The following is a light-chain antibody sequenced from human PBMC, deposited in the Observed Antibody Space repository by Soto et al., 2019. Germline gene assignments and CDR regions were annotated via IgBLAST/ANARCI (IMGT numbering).Light chain of an antibody. CDR2: DVS. CDR3: TSYTSSGTYV. Sequence: QSALTQPASVSGSPGQSITISCTGTSSDVGGYNYVSWHQQHPGKAPKLTIYDVSSRPSGVSNRFSASKSGNTASLTISGLQAVDEADYYCTSYTSSGTYVFGIGTKVTVL. V-gene: IGLV2-14*01. CDR1: SSDVGGYNY. J-gene: IGLJ1*01.